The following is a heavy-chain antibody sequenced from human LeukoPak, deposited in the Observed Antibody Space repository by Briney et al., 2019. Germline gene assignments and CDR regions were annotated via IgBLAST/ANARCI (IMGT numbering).Heavy chain of an antibody. D-gene: IGHD3-22*01. Sequence: PGGSLRLSCAASGFTFSSYWMSWVRQAPGKGLEWVANIKQDGSEKYYVDSVKGRFTISRDNAKNSLYLQMNSLRAEDTAVYYCAREGYYYDSSGYSYAFGIWGQGTMVTVSS. CDR2: IKQDGSEK. CDR1: GFTFSSYW. CDR3: AREGYYYDSSGYSYAFGI. J-gene: IGHJ3*02. V-gene: IGHV3-7*01.